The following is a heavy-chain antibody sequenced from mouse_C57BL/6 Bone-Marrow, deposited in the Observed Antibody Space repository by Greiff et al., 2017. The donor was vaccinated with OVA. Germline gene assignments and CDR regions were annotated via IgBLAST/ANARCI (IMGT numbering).Heavy chain of an antibody. D-gene: IGHD5-1-1*01. Sequence: QVQLQQPGAELVMPGASVKLSCKASGYTFTSYWMHWVKQRPGQGLELIGEIDPSDSYTNYNEKFKGKSTLTVDKSSSTAYMQLSSLTAEDSAVYYCAKYLYWGQGTTLTVSS. V-gene: IGHV1-69*01. CDR1: GYTFTSYW. J-gene: IGHJ2*01. CDR3: AKYLY. CDR2: IDPSDSYT.